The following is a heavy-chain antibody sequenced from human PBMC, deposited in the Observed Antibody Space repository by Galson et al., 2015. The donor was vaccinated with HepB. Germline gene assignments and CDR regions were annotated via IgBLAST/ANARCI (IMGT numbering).Heavy chain of an antibody. CDR1: GGSISSSSYY. J-gene: IGHJ4*02. CDR3: ARQLYLNYDYVWGSHRLDYFDY. Sequence: SETLSLTCTVSGGSISSSSYYWGWIRQPPGKGLEWIGSIYYSGSTYYNPSLKSRVTISVDTSKNQFSLKLSSVTAADTAVYYCARQLYLNYDYVWGSHRLDYFDYWGQGTLVTVSS. D-gene: IGHD3-16*02. V-gene: IGHV4-39*01. CDR2: IYYSGST.